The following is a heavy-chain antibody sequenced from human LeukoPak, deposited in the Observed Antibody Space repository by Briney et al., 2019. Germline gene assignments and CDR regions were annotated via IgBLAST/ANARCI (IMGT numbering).Heavy chain of an antibody. D-gene: IGHD5-24*01. J-gene: IGHJ4*02. CDR1: GVSMSGYY. Sequence: PSETLSLTCTVSGVSMSGYYWGWIRQPPGKGLEWIGSIYYSGSTYYNPSLKSRVTISVDTSKNQFSLKLSSVTAADTAVYYCARRSDGYNLSSGYYFDYWGQGTLVTVSS. CDR2: IYYSGST. V-gene: IGHV4-39*01. CDR3: ARRSDGYNLSSGYYFDY.